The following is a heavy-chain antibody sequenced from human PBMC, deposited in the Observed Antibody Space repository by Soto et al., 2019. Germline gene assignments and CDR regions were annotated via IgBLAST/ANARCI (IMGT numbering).Heavy chain of an antibody. CDR1: GGTFSSYA. CDR3: ARSQGSSTSLEIYYYYYYGMDG. D-gene: IGHD2-2*01. V-gene: IGHV1-69*13. Sequence: ASVKVSCKASGGTFSSYAISWVRQAPGQGLEWMGGIIPISDTTNYAQKFQGRVTITADESTSTAYMELSSLRSEDTAVYYCARSQGSSTSLEIYYYYYYGMDGWGQGTTVTVSS. J-gene: IGHJ6*02. CDR2: IIPISDTT.